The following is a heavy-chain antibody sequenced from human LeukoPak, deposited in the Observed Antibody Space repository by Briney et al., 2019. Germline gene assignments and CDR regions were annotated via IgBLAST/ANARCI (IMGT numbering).Heavy chain of an antibody. CDR2: IKSKSDGGTT. J-gene: IGHJ4*02. V-gene: IGHV3-15*05. CDR3: TTVTLRPVGL. D-gene: IGHD3-10*01. Sequence: GGSLRLSCAASGFSFSRAWMSWVRQAPGKGLEWVGRIKSKSDGGTTDYAAPVKGRFTISRDDSKNTLFLQVNSLKIEDTAIYYCTTVTLRPVGLWGQGTLVTVSS. CDR1: GFSFSRAW.